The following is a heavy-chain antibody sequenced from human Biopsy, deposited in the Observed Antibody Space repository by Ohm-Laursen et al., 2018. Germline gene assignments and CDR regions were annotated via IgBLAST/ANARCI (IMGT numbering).Heavy chain of an antibody. CDR3: TGDSGGLLDY. J-gene: IGHJ4*02. V-gene: IGHV3-74*03. CDR2: IHGAERSA. D-gene: IGHD2-8*02. CDR1: GFTLSRSV. Sequence: SLRLSCPASGFTLSRSVMHWVRHAPGKGMIWVSRIHGAERSATYAEPMKARFTISRDNAKNTLHLQMNSLRAEDTAVYYCTGDSGGLLDYWGQGTLVTVSS.